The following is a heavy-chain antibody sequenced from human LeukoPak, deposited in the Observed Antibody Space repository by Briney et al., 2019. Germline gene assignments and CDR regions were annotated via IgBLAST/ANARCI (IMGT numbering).Heavy chain of an antibody. CDR1: GGTFSSYA. V-gene: IGHV1-69*05. Sequence: SVKVSCKASGGTFSSYAISWVRQAPGQGLEWMGRIIPIFGTANYAQKFQGRVTITTDESTSTAYMELSSLRSEDTAVYYCARELGIFGVVNNDYWGQGTLVTVPS. J-gene: IGHJ4*02. CDR2: IIPIFGTA. D-gene: IGHD3-3*01. CDR3: ARELGIFGVVNNDY.